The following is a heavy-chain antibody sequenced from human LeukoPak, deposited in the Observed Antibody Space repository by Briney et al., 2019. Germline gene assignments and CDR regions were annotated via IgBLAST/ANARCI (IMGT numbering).Heavy chain of an antibody. D-gene: IGHD6-13*01. V-gene: IGHV3-30-3*01. J-gene: IGHJ3*02. CDR1: GFTFSSYA. CDR3: AKEARIAAAKGRAFDI. CDR2: ISYDGSNK. Sequence: GGSLRLSCAASGFTFSSYAMHWVRQAPGKGLEWVAVISYDGSNKYYADSVKGRFTISRDDSKNTLYLQMNSLRAEDTAAYYCAKEARIAAAKGRAFDIWGQGTMVTVSS.